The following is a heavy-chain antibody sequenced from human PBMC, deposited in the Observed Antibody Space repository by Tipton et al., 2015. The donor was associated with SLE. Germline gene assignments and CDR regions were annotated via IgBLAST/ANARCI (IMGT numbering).Heavy chain of an antibody. Sequence: LRLSCTVSGGSISSSSYYWGWIRQPPGKGLEWIGSIYYSGSTYYNPSLKSRVTISVDTSKNQFSLKLSSVTAADTAVYYCARGGYYYDSSGYSEYFQHWGQGTLVTVSS. CDR1: GGSISSSSYY. J-gene: IGHJ1*01. D-gene: IGHD3-22*01. CDR2: IYYSGST. V-gene: IGHV4-39*07. CDR3: ARGGYYYDSSGYSEYFQH.